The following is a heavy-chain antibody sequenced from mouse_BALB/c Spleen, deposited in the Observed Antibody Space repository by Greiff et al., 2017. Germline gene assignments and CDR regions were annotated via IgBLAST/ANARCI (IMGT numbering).Heavy chain of an antibody. D-gene: IGHD2-4*01. CDR1: GFTFTDYN. CDR3: TTHLYYEGLFDY. CDR2: IYPYNGGT. V-gene: IGHV1S29*02. Sequence: EVQLQQSGPELVKPGASVKISCTASGFTFTDYNMHWVKQSPGKSLEWIGYIYPYNGGTGYNQKFKSKATLTVDNSSSTAYMELRSLTSEDSAVYYCTTHLYYEGLFDYWGQGTTVTVAS. J-gene: IGHJ2*01.